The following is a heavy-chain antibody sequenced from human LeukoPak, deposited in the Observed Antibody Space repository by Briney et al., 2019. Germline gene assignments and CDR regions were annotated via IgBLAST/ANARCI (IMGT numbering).Heavy chain of an antibody. Sequence: GASVKVSCKASGYTLTGYYMHWVRQAPGQGLEWMGRINPNSGGTNYAQKFQGRVTMTRDTSISTAYMELSRLRSDDTAVYYCARDRITMVRGVPSRAFDIWGQGTMVTVSS. D-gene: IGHD3-10*01. CDR3: ARDRITMVRGVPSRAFDI. CDR1: GYTLTGYY. V-gene: IGHV1-2*06. J-gene: IGHJ3*02. CDR2: INPNSGGT.